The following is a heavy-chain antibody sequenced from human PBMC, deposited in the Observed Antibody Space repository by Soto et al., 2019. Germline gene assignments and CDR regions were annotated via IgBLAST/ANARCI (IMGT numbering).Heavy chain of an antibody. Sequence: GGSLRLSCAASGITFSYYSMNWVRQAPGKGLEWVSYISGSSSTMYYADSVRGRFTISRDNAQNSLFLQMDSLRDEDTAVYYCAGFGDYDFWSGRPHSGSVYGMDVWGQGTTVTVSS. D-gene: IGHD3-3*01. CDR3: AGFGDYDFWSGRPHSGSVYGMDV. CDR1: GITFSYYS. V-gene: IGHV3-48*02. CDR2: ISGSSSTM. J-gene: IGHJ6*02.